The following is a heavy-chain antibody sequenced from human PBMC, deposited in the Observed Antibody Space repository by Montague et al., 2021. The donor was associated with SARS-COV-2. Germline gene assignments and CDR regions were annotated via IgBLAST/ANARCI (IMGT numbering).Heavy chain of an antibody. Sequence: RSLSLSASGFTFSRYAMSWVRQAPGKGLEWVSAISGSGGSTYYVDSVKGRFTISRDNSKNTLYLQMNSLRAEDTAVYYCAKEQLRFLEWLLYGYYFDYWGQGTLVTVSS. CDR1: GFTFSRYA. V-gene: IGHV3-23*01. J-gene: IGHJ4*02. CDR3: AKEQLRFLEWLLYGYYFDY. CDR2: ISGSGGST. D-gene: IGHD3-3*01.